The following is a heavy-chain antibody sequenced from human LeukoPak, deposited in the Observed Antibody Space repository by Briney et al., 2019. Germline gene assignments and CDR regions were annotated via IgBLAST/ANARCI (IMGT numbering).Heavy chain of an antibody. CDR3: ARVWVATRDY. CDR2: IYHSGST. Sequence: SETLSLTCAVSGGSISSGGYSWSWIRQPPGKGLEWIGYIYHSGSTYYNPSLKSRVTISVDRSKNQFSLKLSSVTAADTAVYYCARVWVATRDYWGQGTLVTVSS. J-gene: IGHJ4*02. V-gene: IGHV4-30-2*01. D-gene: IGHD5-24*01. CDR1: GGSISSGGYS.